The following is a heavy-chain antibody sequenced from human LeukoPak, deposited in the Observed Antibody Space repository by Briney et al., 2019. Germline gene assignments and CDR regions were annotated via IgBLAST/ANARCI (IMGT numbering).Heavy chain of an antibody. CDR2: IYPGDSDT. CDR3: ARHRVEMATIFAFDI. J-gene: IGHJ3*02. V-gene: IGHV5-51*01. CDR1: GYSFTSYW. D-gene: IGHD5-24*01. Sequence: GESLKISCKGSGYSFTSYWIGWVRQMPGKGLEWMGIIYPGDSDTRYSPSFQGQVTISADKSISTAYLQWSSLKASDTAMYYCARHRVEMATIFAFDIWGQGTMVTVSS.